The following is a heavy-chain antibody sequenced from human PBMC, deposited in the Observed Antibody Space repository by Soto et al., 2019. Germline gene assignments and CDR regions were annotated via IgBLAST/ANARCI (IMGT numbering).Heavy chain of an antibody. CDR2: IKSKSDGETT. CDR1: GFTFSNAW. V-gene: IGHV3-15*07. CDR3: TPYYYDRSGYYQED. J-gene: IGHJ4*02. D-gene: IGHD3-22*01. Sequence: GGSLRLSCAASGFTFSNAWMNWVRQAPGKGLEWVGRIKSKSDGETTDYAAPVKGRFTISRDDSKNTLYLQMKSLRSEDTAVYYCTPYYYDRSGYYQEDWGQGTLVTVSS.